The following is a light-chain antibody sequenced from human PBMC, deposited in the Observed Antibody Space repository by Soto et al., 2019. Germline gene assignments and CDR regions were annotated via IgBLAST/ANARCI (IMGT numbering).Light chain of an antibody. V-gene: IGKV1-8*01. J-gene: IGKJ4*01. CDR2: AAS. CDR3: QKLNTYPVN. CDR1: QGISSY. Sequence: AIRMTQSPSSFSASTGDRVTTTCRASQGISSYLAWYQQKPGKAPKLLIYAASTLQSGVPARFSGSGSGTDFTLSITSLQPEDFATYYCQKLNTYPVNCGGGNKGAIK.